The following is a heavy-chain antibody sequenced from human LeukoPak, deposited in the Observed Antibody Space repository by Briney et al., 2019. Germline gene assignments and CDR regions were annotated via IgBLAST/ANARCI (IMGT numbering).Heavy chain of an antibody. CDR2: IKSKTDGGTT. J-gene: IGHJ6*03. D-gene: IGHD6-6*01. Sequence: AGGSLRLSCAASEFTFSNAWMSWVRQAPGKGLEWVGRIKSKTDGGTTDYAAPVKGRFTISSDDSKNTLYLQMNSLKTEDTAVYYCTTGLLPIAARSYYYYYYMDVWGKGTTVTVSS. CDR1: EFTFSNAW. CDR3: TTGLLPIAARSYYYYYYMDV. V-gene: IGHV3-15*01.